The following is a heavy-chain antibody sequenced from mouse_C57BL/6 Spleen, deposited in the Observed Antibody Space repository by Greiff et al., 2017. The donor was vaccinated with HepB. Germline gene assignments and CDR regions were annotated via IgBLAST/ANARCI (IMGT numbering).Heavy chain of an antibody. CDR3: ARARGYGSPFYYAMDY. CDR1: GYTFTSYW. V-gene: IGHV1-72*01. J-gene: IGHJ4*01. CDR2: IDPNSGGT. D-gene: IGHD1-1*01. Sequence: QVQLQQPGAELVKPGASVKLSCKASGYTFTSYWMHWVKQRPGRGLEWIGRIDPNSGGTKYNEKFKSKATLTVDKPSSTAYMQLCSLTSDDSAVYYFARARGYGSPFYYAMDYWGQGTSVTVSS.